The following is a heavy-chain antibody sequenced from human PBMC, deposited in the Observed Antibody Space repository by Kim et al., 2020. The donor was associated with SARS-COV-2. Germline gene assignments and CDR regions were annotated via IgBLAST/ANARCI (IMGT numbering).Heavy chain of an antibody. CDR1: GLSVGSIS. CDR3: ARGQFTSAWVTGAQDYPHSMDV. J-gene: IGHJ6*02. Sequence: GGSLRLSCTASGLSVGSISMNWIRQAPGKGLEWVSIIYSGGLTYYADSVKGRFTISRDNSRNILYLQMNSLRADDTAVYYCARGQFTSAWVTGAQDYPHSMDVWGQGTTVSVSS. CDR2: IYSGGLT. V-gene: IGHV3-53*01. D-gene: IGHD6-19*01.